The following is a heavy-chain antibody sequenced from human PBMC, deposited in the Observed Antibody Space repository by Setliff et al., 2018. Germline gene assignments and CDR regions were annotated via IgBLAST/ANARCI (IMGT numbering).Heavy chain of an antibody. CDR2: MHSDGST. J-gene: IGHJ4*02. V-gene: IGHV4-39*07. CDR1: GLSISTNRYY. Sequence: SETLSLTCTVSGLSISTNRYYWGWLRQPPGRGLELIGLMHSDGSTYYNASLKSRVTISVDTSKNQFSLKLNSVTAADTAAYYCARAPRYFDPTGSYFDYWGQGTLVTVSS. D-gene: IGHD3-9*01. CDR3: ARAPRYFDPTGSYFDY.